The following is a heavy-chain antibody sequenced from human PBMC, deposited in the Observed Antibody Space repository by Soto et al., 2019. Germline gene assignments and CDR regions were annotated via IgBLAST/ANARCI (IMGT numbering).Heavy chain of an antibody. D-gene: IGHD2-21*01. CDR1: GFIFSEST. J-gene: IGHJ4*02. V-gene: IGHV3-64*04. CDR3: AKGRPGVAAAPDY. Sequence: GGSLRLSCSASGFIFSESTIYWVRQVPGKGLEAISAVSTSGRSTYYADSVKGRFTISRDNSKNTLFLHMTNLRAGDTALYFCAKGRPGVAAAPDYWGQGTLVTVSS. CDR2: VSTSGRST.